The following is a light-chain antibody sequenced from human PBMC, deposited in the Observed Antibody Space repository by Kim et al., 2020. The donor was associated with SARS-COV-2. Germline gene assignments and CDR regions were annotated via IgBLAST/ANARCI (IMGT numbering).Light chain of an antibody. Sequence: SPAERATLSCRASQSVTSSYLAWYQQKPGRAPSLLIYVTTSRATGIPERFSGSGSGTDFTLTISRLEPEDFAVYYCQQYDVSPPYTFGQGTKLEI. CDR3: QQYDVSPPYT. J-gene: IGKJ2*01. CDR1: QSVTSSY. CDR2: VTT. V-gene: IGKV3-20*01.